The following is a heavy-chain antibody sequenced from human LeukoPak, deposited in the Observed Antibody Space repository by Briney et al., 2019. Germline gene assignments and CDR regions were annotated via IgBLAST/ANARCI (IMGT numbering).Heavy chain of an antibody. CDR1: GGSFSGYY. D-gene: IGHD3-10*01. CDR3: ARGSRGSGSINY. V-gene: IGHV4-34*01. CDR2: INHSGST. Sequence: SETLSLTCAVYGGSFSGYYWSWIRQPPGKGLEWIGEINHSGSTNYNPSLKSRVTISVDTSKNQFSLKLSSVTAADTAVYYCARGSRGSGSINYWGRGTLVTVSS. J-gene: IGHJ4*02.